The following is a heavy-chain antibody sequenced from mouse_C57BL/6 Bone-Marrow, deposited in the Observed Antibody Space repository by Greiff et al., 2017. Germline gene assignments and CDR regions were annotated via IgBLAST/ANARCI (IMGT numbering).Heavy chain of an antibody. J-gene: IGHJ4*01. CDR2: IYPRSGNT. CDR3: ARWFRAMDY. V-gene: IGHV1-81*01. D-gene: IGHD2-2*01. CDR1: GYTFTSSG. Sequence: QVQLQQSGAELARPGASVKLSCKASGYTFTSSGISWVKQRTGQGLEWIGEIYPRSGNTYYNEKFKGKATLTADKSSSTAYMELRSLTSEDSAVYFCARWFRAMDYWGQGTSVTVSS.